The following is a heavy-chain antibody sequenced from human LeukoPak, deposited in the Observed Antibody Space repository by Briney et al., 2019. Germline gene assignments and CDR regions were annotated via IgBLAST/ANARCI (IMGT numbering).Heavy chain of an antibody. CDR2: INHSGST. Sequence: SETLSLTCAVYGGSFSGYYWSWIRQPPGKGLEWIGEINHSGSTNYNPSLKSRVTISVDTSKNQFSLKLSSVTAADTAVYYCARRPRQLWFGELGCGRAFDPWGQGTLVTVSS. D-gene: IGHD3-10*01. CDR3: ARRPRQLWFGELGCGRAFDP. V-gene: IGHV4-34*01. CDR1: GGSFSGYY. J-gene: IGHJ5*02.